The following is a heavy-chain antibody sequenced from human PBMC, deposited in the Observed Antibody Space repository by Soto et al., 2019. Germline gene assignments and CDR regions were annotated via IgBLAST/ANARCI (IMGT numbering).Heavy chain of an antibody. CDR1: GGTFSNYA. Sequence: QVRLVQSGAEVKEPGSSVTVSCKSSGGTFSNYAVNWARQAPGQGLEWMGGILPIYGSTNFAHKFQGRVTLTADESTSTADMELKSLRSEATAVYYCASGAPFDNSGYPFDYWGQGTLVTVSS. CDR3: ASGAPFDNSGYPFDY. V-gene: IGHV1-69*01. J-gene: IGHJ4*02. CDR2: ILPIYGST. D-gene: IGHD3-22*01.